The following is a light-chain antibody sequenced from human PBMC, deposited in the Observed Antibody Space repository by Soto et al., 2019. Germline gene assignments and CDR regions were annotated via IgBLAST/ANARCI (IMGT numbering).Light chain of an antibody. CDR2: EVS. V-gene: IGLV2-14*01. J-gene: IGLJ1*01. Sequence: QSALTQPASVSGSPGQSITISCSGTSSDVGSYDLVAWYQQLPGKAPKLMIYEVSNRPSGVSSRFSGSKSGNTASLTISGLLADDEDDYYCSTYKASSTSYVFGSGTKVTVL. CDR1: SSDVGSYDL. CDR3: STYKASSTSYV.